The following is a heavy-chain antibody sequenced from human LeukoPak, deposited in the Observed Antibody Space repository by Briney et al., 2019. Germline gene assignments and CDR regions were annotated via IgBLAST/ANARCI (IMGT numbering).Heavy chain of an antibody. J-gene: IGHJ6*02. CDR2: INYSGIT. D-gene: IGHD6-19*01. Sequence: PSETLSLTCGVYGGSFRGYYWSWIRQPPGKGLEWIGDINYSGITNYNPSLKSRVSISVDTSQNQFSLKLSSVTAADTAVYYCARESLAWGSGWAYYYYYGMDVWGQGTTVTVSS. CDR3: ARESLAWGSGWAYYYYYGMDV. V-gene: IGHV4-34*01. CDR1: GGSFRGYY.